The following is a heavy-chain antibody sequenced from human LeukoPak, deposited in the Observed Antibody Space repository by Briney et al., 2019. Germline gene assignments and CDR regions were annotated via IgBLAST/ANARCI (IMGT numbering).Heavy chain of an antibody. CDR1: GFTFSSYS. CDR3: ARDLGGYGDSGTNFDY. D-gene: IGHD4-17*01. Sequence: GGSLRLSCAASGFTFSSYSMNWVRQAPGKGLEWVSAISTSSIYIYYADSVKGRFTIPRHNAKKSLYLQMNSLRAEDTAVYYCARDLGGYGDSGTNFDYWGQGALVTVSS. V-gene: IGHV3-21*01. J-gene: IGHJ4*02. CDR2: ISTSSIYI.